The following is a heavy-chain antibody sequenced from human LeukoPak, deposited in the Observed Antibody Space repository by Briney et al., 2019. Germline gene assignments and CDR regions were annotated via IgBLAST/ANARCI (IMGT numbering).Heavy chain of an antibody. CDR3: ATGGGSSASPEY. J-gene: IGHJ4*02. CDR1: GDTYPGYY. D-gene: IGHD3-22*01. V-gene: IGHV1-2*02. Sequence: ASVKVSCKASGDTYPGYYLHWLRQAPGQGLEWMGWINANSGVTDYAQRFQGRVTMTTDMSITTAYMELNRVRSDDAAVYYCATGGGSSASPEYWGQGTLVTVSS. CDR2: INANSGVT.